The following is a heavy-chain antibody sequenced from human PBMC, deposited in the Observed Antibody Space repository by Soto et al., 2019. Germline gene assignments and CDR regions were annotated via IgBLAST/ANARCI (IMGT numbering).Heavy chain of an antibody. Sequence: GASVKVSCKASGYTFTSYAMHWVRQAPGQRLEWMGWINAGNGNTKYSQKFQGRVTITRDTSAGTAYMELSSLRSEDTAVYYCEYSSSWYGYFDYWGQGTLVTVSS. V-gene: IGHV1-3*01. CDR3: EYSSSWYGYFDY. CDR1: GYTFTSYA. J-gene: IGHJ4*02. CDR2: INAGNGNT. D-gene: IGHD6-13*01.